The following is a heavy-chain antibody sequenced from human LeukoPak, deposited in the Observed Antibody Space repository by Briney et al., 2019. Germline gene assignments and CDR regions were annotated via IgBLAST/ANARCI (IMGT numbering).Heavy chain of an antibody. CDR3: ARHGSPYYDSSGYYYEFDY. D-gene: IGHD3-22*01. CDR1: GYRFTSYW. J-gene: IGHJ4*02. V-gene: IGHV5-51*01. CDR2: IYPGDSDT. Sequence: GESLKISFKGSGYRFTSYWIGWVRPMPGKGLEWMGIIYPGDSDTRYSPSFQGQVTISADKSISTAYLQWSSLKASDTAMYYCARHGSPYYDSSGYYYEFDYWGQGTLVTVSS.